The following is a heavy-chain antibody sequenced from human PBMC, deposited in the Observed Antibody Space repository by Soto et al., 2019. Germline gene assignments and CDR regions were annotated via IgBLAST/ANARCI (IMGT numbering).Heavy chain of an antibody. CDR1: GGSISSYY. CDR3: ARGTGSYSSGWYANWFDP. Sequence: SETLSLTCTVSGGSISSYYWSWIRQPPGKGLEWIGYIYYSGSTNYNPSLKGRVTISVDTSKNQFSLKLSSVTAADTAVYYCARGTGSYSSGWYANWFDPWGQGTLVTVSS. J-gene: IGHJ5*02. D-gene: IGHD6-19*01. V-gene: IGHV4-59*01. CDR2: IYYSGST.